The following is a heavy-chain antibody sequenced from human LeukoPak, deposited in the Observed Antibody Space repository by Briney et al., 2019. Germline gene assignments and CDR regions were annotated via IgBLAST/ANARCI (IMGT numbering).Heavy chain of an antibody. CDR1: GGSFSGYY. Sequence: PSETLSLTCAVYGGSFSGYYWSWIRQPPGKGLEWIGEINHSGSTNYNPSLKSRVTISVDTSKNQFSLKLSSVTAADTTVYYCARVRWLRLRALDYWGQGTLVTVSS. J-gene: IGHJ4*02. D-gene: IGHD5-12*01. CDR2: INHSGST. CDR3: ARVRWLRLRALDY. V-gene: IGHV4-34*01.